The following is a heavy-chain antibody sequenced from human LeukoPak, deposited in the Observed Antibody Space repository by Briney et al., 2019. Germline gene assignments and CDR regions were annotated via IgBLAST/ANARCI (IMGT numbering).Heavy chain of an antibody. D-gene: IGHD6-13*01. J-gene: IGHJ4*02. CDR3: ARDLGYRSNY. Sequence: GGSLRLSCAASGLTVSSNYMSWVRQAPGKGLEWVSIIYSGGSTYYADSVKGRFTISRDNSKNTLYLQMNSLRAEDTAVYYCARDLGYRSNYWGQGTLITVSS. V-gene: IGHV3-66*01. CDR1: GLTVSSNY. CDR2: IYSGGST.